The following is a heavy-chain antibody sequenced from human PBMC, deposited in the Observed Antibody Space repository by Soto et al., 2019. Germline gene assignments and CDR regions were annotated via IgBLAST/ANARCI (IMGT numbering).Heavy chain of an antibody. CDR3: AKATHNDFWSAYGMDV. J-gene: IGHJ6*02. CDR2: IRDSGANT. D-gene: IGHD3-3*01. Sequence: EVQLLESGGGLVQPGGSLRLSCAASGFTFSSYAMSWVRQAPGKGLEWVSAIRDSGANTYYTDSVKGRFTISRDNSKSTLYLQMDSLRGEDTAVYYCAKATHNDFWSAYGMDVWGQGTTVTVSS. V-gene: IGHV3-23*01. CDR1: GFTFSSYA.